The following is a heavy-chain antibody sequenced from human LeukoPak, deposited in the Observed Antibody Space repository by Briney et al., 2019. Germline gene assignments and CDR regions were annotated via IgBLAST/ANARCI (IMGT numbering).Heavy chain of an antibody. J-gene: IGHJ5*02. CDR2: ISGSGGST. CDR3: AKDPYYDFWSGYRVDNWFDP. D-gene: IGHD3-3*01. CDR1: GFTFSSNA. Sequence: GGSLRLSCAASGFTFSSNAMSWVRQAPAKGLEWVSAISGSGGSTYYADSVKGRFTISRDNSKNTLYLQMNSLRAEDTAVYYCAKDPYYDFWSGYRVDNWFDPWGQGTLVTVSS. V-gene: IGHV3-23*01.